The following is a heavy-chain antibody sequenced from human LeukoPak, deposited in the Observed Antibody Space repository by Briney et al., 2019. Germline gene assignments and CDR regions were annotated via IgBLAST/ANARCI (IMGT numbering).Heavy chain of an antibody. V-gene: IGHV3-21*01. CDR2: ISSSSSYI. D-gene: IGHD4-17*01. CDR3: ARGHTAVTRHFDF. Sequence: PGGSLRLSCAASGFTFSSYSMNWVRQAPGKGLEWVSSISSSSSYIYYADSVKGRFTISRDNAKNSLHLQMNSLRAEDTAVYYCARGHTAVTRHFDFWGQGTLVTVSS. CDR1: GFTFSSYS. J-gene: IGHJ4*02.